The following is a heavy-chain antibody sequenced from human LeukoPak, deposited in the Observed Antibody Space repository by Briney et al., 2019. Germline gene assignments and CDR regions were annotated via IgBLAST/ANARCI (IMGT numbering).Heavy chain of an antibody. Sequence: ASVKVSCKASGYTFTSYGINWVRQATGQGLEWMGWMNPNSGNTGYAQKFQGRVTITRNTSISTAYMELSSLRSEDTAVYYCARGNYDILTGYSNWFDPWGQGTLVTVSS. CDR2: MNPNSGNT. J-gene: IGHJ5*02. V-gene: IGHV1-8*03. CDR1: GYTFTSYG. CDR3: ARGNYDILTGYSNWFDP. D-gene: IGHD3-9*01.